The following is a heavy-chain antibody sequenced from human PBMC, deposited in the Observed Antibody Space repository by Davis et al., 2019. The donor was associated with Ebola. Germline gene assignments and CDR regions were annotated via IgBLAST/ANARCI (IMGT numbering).Heavy chain of an antibody. Sequence: HTGGSLRLSCAASGFTFSSYWMHWVRQAPGKGLVWIARITSDGSSTSYADSVKGRFTISRDNAKNKLYLQMNSLRAEDTAVYYCARDKTGYSCCWQEKEYEMDVWGQGTTVTVSS. CDR3: ARDKTGYSCCWQEKEYEMDV. J-gene: IGHJ6*02. D-gene: IGHD6-13*01. CDR2: ITSDGSST. V-gene: IGHV3-74*01. CDR1: GFTFSSYW.